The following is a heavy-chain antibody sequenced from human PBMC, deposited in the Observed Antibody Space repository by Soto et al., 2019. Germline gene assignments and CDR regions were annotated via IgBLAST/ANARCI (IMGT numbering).Heavy chain of an antibody. CDR2: ISYDGSNK. Sequence: GGSLRLSCAASGFTFSSYAMHWVRQAPGKGLEWVAVISYDGSNKYYADSVKGRFTISRDNSKNTLYLQMNSLRAEDTAVYYCARDMTIVLMVWTLDYWGQGTLVTVSS. J-gene: IGHJ4*02. D-gene: IGHD2-8*01. V-gene: IGHV3-30-3*01. CDR3: ARDMTIVLMVWTLDY. CDR1: GFTFSSYA.